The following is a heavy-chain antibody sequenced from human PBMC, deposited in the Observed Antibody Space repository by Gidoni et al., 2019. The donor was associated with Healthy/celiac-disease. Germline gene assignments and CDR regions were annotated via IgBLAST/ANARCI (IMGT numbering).Heavy chain of an antibody. CDR1: GESVYSNSAA. V-gene: IGHV6-1*01. CDR2: TYYRSKWYN. Sequence: QVQLQQSGPGPVKPSQSLPPHRAISGESVYSNSAAWNWIRQSPSRGLEWLGRTYYRSKWYNDYAVSVKSRITINPDTSKNQFSLQLNSVTPEDTAVYYCGRVREGEWLFDYWGQGTLVTVSS. J-gene: IGHJ4*02. CDR3: GRVREGEWLFDY. D-gene: IGHD6-19*01.